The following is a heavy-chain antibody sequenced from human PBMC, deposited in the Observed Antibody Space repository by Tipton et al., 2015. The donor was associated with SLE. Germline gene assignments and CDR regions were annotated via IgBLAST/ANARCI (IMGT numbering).Heavy chain of an antibody. D-gene: IGHD2-2*01. V-gene: IGHV4-34*01. J-gene: IGHJ4*02. Sequence: TLSLTCAVYGGSFSGYYLSWIRQPPGKGLEWIGEINHSGSTNYNPSLKSRVTISVDTSKNQFSLKLSSVTAADTAVYYCARGTTFVVVPAASFDYWGQGTL. CDR2: INHSGST. CDR3: ARGTTFVVVPAASFDY. CDR1: GGSFSGYY.